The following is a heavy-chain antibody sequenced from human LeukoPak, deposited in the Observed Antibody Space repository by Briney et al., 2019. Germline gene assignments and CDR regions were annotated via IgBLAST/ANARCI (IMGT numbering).Heavy chain of an antibody. V-gene: IGHV3-23*01. CDR1: GFTFSSYA. CDR2: ISGSGLST. J-gene: IGHJ3*02. Sequence: SGGSLRLSCAASGFTFSSYAMTWVRQAPGKGLEWVSAISGSGLSTDYPDSVKGRFTISRDNSKNTLYLQINSLRAEDTAVYYCAKDVSTAAGQDAFDIWGQGTTVTVSS. CDR3: AKDVSTAAGQDAFDI. D-gene: IGHD6-13*01.